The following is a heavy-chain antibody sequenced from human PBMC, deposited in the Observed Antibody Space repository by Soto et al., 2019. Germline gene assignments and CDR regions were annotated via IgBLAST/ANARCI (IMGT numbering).Heavy chain of an antibody. J-gene: IGHJ5*02. CDR3: SRQCSGVTRHLLVP. CDR1: DGSLSGYS. D-gene: IGHD3-10*02. Sequence: SETLSLTCAVYDGSLSGYSWSWIRLPPGKGLEWIGGIFYSVITSYNPSLKSRVTISVDTSKNQFSLPLSSVTAADTAVYCCSRQCSGVTRHLLVPRAQGTLVTVSA. CDR2: IFYSVIT. V-gene: IGHV4-34*12.